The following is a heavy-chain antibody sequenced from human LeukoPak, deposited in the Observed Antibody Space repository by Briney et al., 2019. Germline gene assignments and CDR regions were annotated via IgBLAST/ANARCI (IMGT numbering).Heavy chain of an antibody. J-gene: IGHJ4*02. V-gene: IGHV3-23*01. D-gene: IGHD3-22*01. CDR1: GFTFSTYT. CDR2: IVGSNGKT. Sequence: SGGSLRLSCAASGFTFSTYTMHWFRQAPGKGLDWVSGIVGSNGKTYYADSVKGRFIISRDNSKNTLYLQMNSLRAEDTAIYFCAKDYWPGGYNDLDYWGQGTQVTVSS. CDR3: AKDYWPGGYNDLDY.